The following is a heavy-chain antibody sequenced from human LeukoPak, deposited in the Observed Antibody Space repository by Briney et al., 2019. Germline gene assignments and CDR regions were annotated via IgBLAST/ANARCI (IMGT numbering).Heavy chain of an antibody. CDR2: INPNSGGT. D-gene: IGHD1-26*01. Sequence: ASVTVSCKASGYTFTGYYMHWVRQAPGQGLEWMGWINPNSGGTNYAQKFQGRVTMTRNTSISTAYMELSRLRSDDTADYYGARATTWERPDFDYWGQGTLVTVSS. J-gene: IGHJ4*02. CDR3: ARATTWERPDFDY. CDR1: GYTFTGYY. V-gene: IGHV1-2*02.